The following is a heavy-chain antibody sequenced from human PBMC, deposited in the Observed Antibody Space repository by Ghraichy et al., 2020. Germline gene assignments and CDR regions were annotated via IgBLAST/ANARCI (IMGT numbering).Heavy chain of an antibody. V-gene: IGHV4-34*01. CDR1: GGSFSGYY. D-gene: IGHD4-17*01. J-gene: IGHJ3*02. Sequence: SETLSLTCAVYGGSFSGYYWSWIRQPPGKGLEWIGEINHSGSTNYNPSLKSRVTISVDTSKNQFSLKLSSVTAADTAVYYCARVDYGVKRDAFDIWGQGTMVTVSS. CDR3: ARVDYGVKRDAFDI. CDR2: INHSGST.